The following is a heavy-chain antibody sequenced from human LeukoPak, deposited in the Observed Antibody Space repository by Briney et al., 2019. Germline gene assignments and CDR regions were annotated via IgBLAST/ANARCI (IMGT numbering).Heavy chain of an antibody. CDR1: EFTFSSYE. CDR3: AKDRQWLRVTTFDY. V-gene: IGHV3-23*01. D-gene: IGHD6-19*01. J-gene: IGHJ4*02. CDR2: ISGSGGSA. Sequence: PGGSLRLSCAASEFTFSSYEMNWVRQAPGKGLEWVSAISGSGGSAYYADSVKGRFTISRDNSKNTLYLQMNSLRAEDTAVYYCAKDRQWLRVTTFDYWGQGTLVTVSS.